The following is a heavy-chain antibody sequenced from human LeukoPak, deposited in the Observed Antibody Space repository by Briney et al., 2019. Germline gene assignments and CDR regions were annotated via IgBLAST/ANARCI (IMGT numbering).Heavy chain of an antibody. J-gene: IGHJ6*02. CDR1: GYTFTGYY. V-gene: IGHV1-2*02. Sequence: ASVKVSCKASGYTFTGYYMHWVRQAPGQGLEWMGWINPNSGGTNYAQKFQGRVTMTRDTSTSTAYMELRSLRSDDTAVYYCARDIAVYDFWSGGRYYYGMDVWGQGTTVTVSS. CDR3: ARDIAVYDFWSGGRYYYGMDV. D-gene: IGHD3-3*01. CDR2: INPNSGGT.